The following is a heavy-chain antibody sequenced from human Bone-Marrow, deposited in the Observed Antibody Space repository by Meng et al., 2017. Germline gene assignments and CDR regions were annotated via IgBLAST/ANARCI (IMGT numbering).Heavy chain of an antibody. V-gene: IGHV1-2*06. CDR2: IDPKSGDT. J-gene: IGHJ4*02. CDR3: ARAHSGTQLGYFDY. CDR1: GYNFPDYW. D-gene: IGHD1-26*01. Sequence: QGQLGQFGAEVKKPGASVKVSCKPSGYNFPDYWLHWVRRAPGQGLEWMGRIDPKSGDTHYAQRFQGRVTMTGDTSISTAYMELSGLRSDDTAMYYCARAHSGTQLGYFDYWGQGTLVTVSS.